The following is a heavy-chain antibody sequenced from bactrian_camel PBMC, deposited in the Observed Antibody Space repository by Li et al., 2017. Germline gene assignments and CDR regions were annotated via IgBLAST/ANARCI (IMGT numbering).Heavy chain of an antibody. Sequence: DVQLVESGGGSVQAGGSLRLSCAASGYPSSRYCMGWFRQAPGKGLEWVSTDVGGGGSTYYVESVKGRFTISRDNAKNTVYLQMNSLKSEDTAVYYCVRDLSGVWSFEYWGQGTQVTVS. CDR3: VRDLSGVWSFEY. V-gene: IGHV3S40*01. J-gene: IGHJ4*01. D-gene: IGHD2*01. CDR2: DVGGGGST. CDR1: GYPSSRYC.